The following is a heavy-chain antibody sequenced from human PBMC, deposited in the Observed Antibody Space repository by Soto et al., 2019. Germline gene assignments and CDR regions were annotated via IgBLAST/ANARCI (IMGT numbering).Heavy chain of an antibody. CDR3: ARWWVVRFDP. V-gene: IGHV3-21*01. J-gene: IGHJ5*02. Sequence: EVQLVESGGGLVKPGGSLRLSCAASGFTFSSYSMNWVRQAPGKGLEWVSSISSSSSYIYYADSVKGRFTISRDNAKNSLYPQMNSLRSQVPAVYYPARWWVVRFDPWGQGTLVTVSS. CDR2: ISSSSSYI. D-gene: IGHD2-15*01. CDR1: GFTFSSYS.